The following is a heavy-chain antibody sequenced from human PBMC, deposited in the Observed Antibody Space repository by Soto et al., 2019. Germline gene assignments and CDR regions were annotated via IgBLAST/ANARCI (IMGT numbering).Heavy chain of an antibody. CDR1: GGSISSGDYS. CDR2: TYYSGIT. Sequence: NPSETLSLTCAVCGGSISSGDYSWSWIRQSPGKGLEWIGYTYYSGITYYNPSLQSRVTMSLDRSKNQLSLELTSVTAADTAVYYCATGKCLRVVRYFEDRGQRTPVTVSS. CDR3: ATGKCLRVVRYFED. J-gene: IGHJ1*01. D-gene: IGHD5-12*01. V-gene: IGHV4-30-2*06.